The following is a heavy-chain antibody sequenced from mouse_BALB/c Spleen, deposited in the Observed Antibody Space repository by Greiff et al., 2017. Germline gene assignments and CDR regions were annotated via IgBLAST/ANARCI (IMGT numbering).Heavy chain of an antibody. J-gene: IGHJ4*01. V-gene: IGHV1-63*02. CDR1: GYTFTNYW. D-gene: IGHD2-1*01. Sequence: QVQLQQSGAELVRPGTSVKISCKASGYTFTNYWLGWVKQRPGHGLEWIGDIYPGGGYTNYNEKFKGKATLTADTSSSTAYMQLSSLTSEDSAVYVCAREGGNYRRSAMDYWGQGTPVTVSS. CDR3: AREGGNYRRSAMDY. CDR2: IYPGGGYT.